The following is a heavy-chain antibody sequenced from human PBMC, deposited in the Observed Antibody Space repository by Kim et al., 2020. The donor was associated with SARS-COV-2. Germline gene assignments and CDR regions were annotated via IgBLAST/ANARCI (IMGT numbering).Heavy chain of an antibody. D-gene: IGHD3-10*01. CDR2: ISYDGSNK. J-gene: IGHJ4*02. Sequence: GGSLRLSCAASGFTFSSYGMHWVRQAPGKGLEWVAVISYDGSNKYYADSVKGRFTISRDNSKNTLYLQMNSLRAEDTAVYYCARGIPMVRGVPRYFDYWGQGTLVTVSS. CDR3: ARGIPMVRGVPRYFDY. CDR1: GFTFSSYG. V-gene: IGHV3-33*05.